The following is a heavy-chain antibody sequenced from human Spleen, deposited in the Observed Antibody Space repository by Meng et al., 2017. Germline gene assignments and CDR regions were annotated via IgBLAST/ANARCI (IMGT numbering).Heavy chain of an antibody. CDR1: GGTFSSYA. V-gene: IGHV1-69*06. CDR3: ARDRDSGGWYDY. Sequence: SVKVSCKASGGTFSSYAISWVRQAPGQGLEWMGGIIPIFGTANYAQKFQGRVTITADKSTSTAYMELSSLRSEDTAVYYCARDRDSGGWYDYWGQGTLVTVSS. D-gene: IGHD6-19*01. CDR2: IIPIFGTA. J-gene: IGHJ4*02.